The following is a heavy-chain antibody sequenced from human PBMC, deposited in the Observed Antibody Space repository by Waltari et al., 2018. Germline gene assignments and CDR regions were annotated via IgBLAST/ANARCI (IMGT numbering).Heavy chain of an antibody. CDR1: GFNFGVYA. CDR3: TRADGMTDLDY. V-gene: IGHV3-49*04. CDR2: IRSKTYGGAP. J-gene: IGHJ4*02. Sequence: EVQLAESGGGLVQPGRSLRLSCPASGFNFGVYAMTWVRQVPGKGLEWVGFIRSKTYGGAPEYAASVKGRFTISRDDSKSVAYLQMNSLRTEDTALYYCTRADGMTDLDYWGQGALVTVSS.